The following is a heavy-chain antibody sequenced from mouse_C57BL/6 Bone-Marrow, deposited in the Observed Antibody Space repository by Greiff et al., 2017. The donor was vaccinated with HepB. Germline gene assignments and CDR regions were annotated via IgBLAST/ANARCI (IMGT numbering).Heavy chain of an antibody. Sequence: QVQLQQSGAELARPGASVKLSCKASGYTFTSYGISWVKQRTGQGLEWIGEIYPRSGNTYYNEKFKGKATLTADKSSSTAYMELRSLTSEDSAVYFCAREKGYYYGSSYVGYWYFDVWGTGATVTVSS. CDR3: AREKGYYYGSSYVGYWYFDV. CDR2: IYPRSGNT. D-gene: IGHD1-1*01. CDR1: GYTFTSYG. V-gene: IGHV1-81*01. J-gene: IGHJ1*03.